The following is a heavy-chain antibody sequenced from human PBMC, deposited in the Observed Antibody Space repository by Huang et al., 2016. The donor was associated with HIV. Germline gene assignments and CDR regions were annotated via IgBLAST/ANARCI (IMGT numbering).Heavy chain of an antibody. CDR1: GYTFTGYY. Sequence: QVQLVQSGAEVKKPGASVKVSCKASGYTFTGYYVHWVRQAPGQGLEWMGWINPNRGGKKYAQKFQGRVTMTRDTSISTAYMELSRLRSDDTAVYYCARDDHYDSSGYLGYWGQGTLVTVSS. CDR3: ARDDHYDSSGYLGY. CDR2: INPNRGGK. D-gene: IGHD3-22*01. V-gene: IGHV1-2*02. J-gene: IGHJ4*02.